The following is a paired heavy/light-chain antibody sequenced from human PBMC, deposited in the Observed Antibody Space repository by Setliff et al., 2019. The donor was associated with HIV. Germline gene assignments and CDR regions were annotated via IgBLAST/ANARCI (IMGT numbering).Heavy chain of an antibody. D-gene: IGHD6-13*01. Sequence: QVQLRESGPGLVKPSETLSLTCEVSRFSINGDAYWGWIRQPPGKGLEWIGSFSHSGGTPHNPSLTSRVTISADTSKNQISLRLSSVTAADTAVYFCARQSGWGWYFNYWGHGTLVTVSS. CDR3: ARQSGWGWYFNY. CDR2: FSHSGGT. J-gene: IGHJ4*01. CDR1: RFSINGDAY. V-gene: IGHV4-38-2*01.
Light chain of an antibody. CDR1: SGSIASNY. CDR2: EYD. CDR3: QSYDSSNQV. J-gene: IGLJ3*02. Sequence: NFMLTQPHSVSESPGKTVTISCTRSSGSIASNYVQWYQQRPGRAPTIVIFEYDRRPPGVPDRFSGTIDTSSNSASLTISGLKTEDEAEYHCQSYDSSNQVFGGGTKLTVL. V-gene: IGLV6-57*01.